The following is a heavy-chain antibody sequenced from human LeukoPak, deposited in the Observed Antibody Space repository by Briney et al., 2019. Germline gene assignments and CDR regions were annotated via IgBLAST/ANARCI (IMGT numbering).Heavy chain of an antibody. V-gene: IGHV3-21*01. CDR1: GFTFSSYS. J-gene: IGHJ6*02. CDR2: ISSSSSYI. Sequence: GGSLRLSCAASGFTFSSYSMNWVRQAPGKGLEWVSSISSSSSYIYYADSVKGRFTISRDNAKNSLYLQMNSLRAEDTAVYYCARAKGAAGSSFLYYYYGMDVWGQGTTVTVSS. CDR3: ARAKGAAGSSFLYYYYGMDV. D-gene: IGHD6-13*01.